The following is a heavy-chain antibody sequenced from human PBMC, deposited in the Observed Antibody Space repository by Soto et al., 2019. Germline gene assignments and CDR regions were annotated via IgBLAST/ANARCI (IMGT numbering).Heavy chain of an antibody. V-gene: IGHV3-15*07. D-gene: IGHD6-25*01. CDR1: GLTFSNAW. J-gene: IGHJ4*02. CDR2: IKSKTDGGTT. Sequence: EVQLVESGGGLAKPGGSLRLSCAVSGLTFSNAWMSWVRQAPGKGLEWVGRIKSKTDGGTTDYAAPVKGRFTISRDDSRNTLYLQMDSLRTEDTAIYYCSTRGSYWGQGTLVTVSS. CDR3: STRGSY.